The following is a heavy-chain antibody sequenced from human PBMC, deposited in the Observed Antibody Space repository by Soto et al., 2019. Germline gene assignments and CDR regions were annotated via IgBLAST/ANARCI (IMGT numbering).Heavy chain of an antibody. D-gene: IGHD2-21*01. CDR1: GFTFSSYA. CDR2: ISYEGGNT. V-gene: IGHV3-23*01. J-gene: IGHJ5*02. CDR3: AKGGIGWFDP. Sequence: PGGSLRLSCAASGFTFSSYAMNWVRQAPGRGMEWVSTISYEGGNTYYPHSVKGRFTISRDNSKNTLYLQMNSLRAEDAAVYYCAKGGIGWFDPWGQGTLFTVSS.